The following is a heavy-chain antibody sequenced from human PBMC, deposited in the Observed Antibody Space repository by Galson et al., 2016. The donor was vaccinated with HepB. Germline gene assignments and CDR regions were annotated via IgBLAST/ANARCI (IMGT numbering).Heavy chain of an antibody. J-gene: IGHJ4*02. CDR2: ISGDSSMI. CDR3: ASSNGYLDH. D-gene: IGHD3-22*01. CDR1: GFTFSIYG. Sequence: RLSCAASGFTFSIYGMNWVRQAPGKGLEWVSYISGDSSMIYYADSVKGRFTISRDNARNSLYLQMNSLRDEDTAVYYCASSNGYLDHWGQGILVTVSS. V-gene: IGHV3-48*02.